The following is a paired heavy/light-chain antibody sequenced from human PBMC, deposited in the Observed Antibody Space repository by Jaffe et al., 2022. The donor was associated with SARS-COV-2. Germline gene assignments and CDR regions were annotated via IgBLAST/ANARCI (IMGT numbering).Heavy chain of an antibody. J-gene: IGHJ4*02. CDR3: ARDSILGQRTDYPLAGF. V-gene: IGHV7-4-1*02. CDR1: GYTFTSYA. D-gene: IGHD3-3*02. CDR2: INTKTGNT. Sequence: QVQLVQSGSELKKPGASVKISCEASGYTFTSYAINWVRQAPGQGLEWMGGINTKTGNTTYAQKFTGRFVLSFDTPVTTAYLQINSLKIEDTAVYYCARDSILGQRTDYPLAGFWGQGTLVTVSS.
Light chain of an antibody. V-gene: IGKV3-20*01. CDR1: QGVRKSD. CDR3: HQYGGSPRT. Sequence: DIVLTQSPGTLSLSPGERATLSCRASQGVRKSDLAWYQQKPGQAPRLLMFGASSRASGIPDRFSGSGSETDFTLTISRLEPEDFAVYYCHQYGGSPRTFGQGTKVEIK. J-gene: IGKJ1*01. CDR2: GAS.